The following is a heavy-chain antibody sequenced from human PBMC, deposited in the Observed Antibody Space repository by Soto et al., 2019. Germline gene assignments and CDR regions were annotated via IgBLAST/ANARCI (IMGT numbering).Heavy chain of an antibody. D-gene: IGHD3-3*01. CDR2: INHSGST. J-gene: IGHJ6*02. CDR1: GGSFNGYY. CDR3: ARGAIFGVVNKGYYYYYYGMDV. V-gene: IGHV4-34*01. Sequence: SDTMYLTCAVYGGSFNGYYWSWIRQPPGKGLEWIGEINHSGSTNYNPSLKSRVTISVDTSKNQFSLKLSSVTAADTAVYYCARGAIFGVVNKGYYYYYYGMDVWGQGTTVTVSS.